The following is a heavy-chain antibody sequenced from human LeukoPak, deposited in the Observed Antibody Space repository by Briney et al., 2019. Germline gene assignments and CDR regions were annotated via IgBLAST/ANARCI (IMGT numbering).Heavy chain of an antibody. CDR3: AREPDY. J-gene: IGHJ4*02. V-gene: IGHV4-4*02. CDR1: GGSISRSNW. CDR2: IHDTGST. Sequence: SETLSLTCTVSGGSISRSNWWSWVRQPPGKGLEWIGEIHDTGSTNYNPPLKSRVTMSLDKSKNQFSLNLNSVTAADTAVYYCAREPDYWGQGTLVTVSS.